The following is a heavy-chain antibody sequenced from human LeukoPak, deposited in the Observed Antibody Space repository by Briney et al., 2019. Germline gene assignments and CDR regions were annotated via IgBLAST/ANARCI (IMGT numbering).Heavy chain of an antibody. CDR3: TTDIVVVPAAGVSFDP. CDR1: GFTFSNAW. V-gene: IGHV3-15*01. CDR2: IKSKTDGGTT. D-gene: IGHD2-2*01. J-gene: IGHJ5*02. Sequence: QLVESGGVLVKPGGSLRLSCAASGFTFSNAWMSWVRQAPGKGLEWVGRIKSKTDGGTTDYAAPVKGRFTISRDDSKNTLYLQMNSLKTEDTAVYYCTTDIVVVPAAGVSFDPWGQGTLVTVSS.